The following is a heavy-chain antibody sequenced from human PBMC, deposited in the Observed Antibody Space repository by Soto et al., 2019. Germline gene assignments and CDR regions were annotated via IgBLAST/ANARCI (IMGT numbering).Heavy chain of an antibody. V-gene: IGHV3-21*06. Sequence: PGGSLRLSCAASGFTFTRYSMNWVRQAPGKGLEWVSSISSTTNYIYYGDSMKGRFTISRDNAKNSLYPEMDSLRAEDTAVYYCARESEDLTSSFDYWGQGTLVTVSS. CDR2: ISSTTNYI. CDR1: GFTFTRYS. CDR3: ARESEDLTSSFDY. J-gene: IGHJ4*02.